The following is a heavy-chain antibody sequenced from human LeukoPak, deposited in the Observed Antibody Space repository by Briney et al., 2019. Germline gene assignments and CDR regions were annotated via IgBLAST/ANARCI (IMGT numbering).Heavy chain of an antibody. J-gene: IGHJ4*02. CDR1: GGSISGYY. Sequence: SETLSLTCTVSGGSISGYYWSWIRQPPGKGLEWIGYIYHSGSTYYNPSLKSRVTISVDRSKNQFSLKLSSVTAADTAVYYCARGPGYSGSWTFPFDYWGQGTLVTVSS. CDR2: IYHSGST. CDR3: ARGPGYSGSWTFPFDY. V-gene: IGHV4-59*12. D-gene: IGHD6-13*01.